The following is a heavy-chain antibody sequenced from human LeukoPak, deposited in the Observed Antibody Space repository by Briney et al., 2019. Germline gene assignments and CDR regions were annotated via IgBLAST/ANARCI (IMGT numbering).Heavy chain of an antibody. V-gene: IGHV1-46*01. CDR3: AREPGIAVAGTGFDYYYGMDV. CDR2: INPSGCST. Sequence: ASVKVSCKASGYTFTSYYMHWARQAPGQGLEWMGIINPSGCSTSYAQKFQGRVTMTRDTSTSTVYMELSSLRSEDTAVYYCAREPGIAVAGTGFDYYYGMDVWGQGTTVTVSS. CDR1: GYTFTSYY. J-gene: IGHJ6*02. D-gene: IGHD6-19*01.